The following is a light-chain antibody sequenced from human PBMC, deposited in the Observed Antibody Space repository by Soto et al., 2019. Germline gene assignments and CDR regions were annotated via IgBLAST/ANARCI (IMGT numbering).Light chain of an antibody. CDR1: QSINSN. V-gene: IGKV3-15*01. Sequence: DIVMTQSPATLSVSPGERATISCRASQSINSNLAWYQQKPGQAPMLLIYGASTRATGVPTRFSGSGSGTEFNLTISSLQSEDFAVYYCQQNSNWWSFGQGTKVDIK. J-gene: IGKJ1*01. CDR2: GAS. CDR3: QQNSNWWS.